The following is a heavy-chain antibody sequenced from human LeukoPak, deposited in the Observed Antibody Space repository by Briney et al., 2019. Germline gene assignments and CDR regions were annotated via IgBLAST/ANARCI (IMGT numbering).Heavy chain of an antibody. CDR2: IYSGGST. CDR3: ARNLAGTLDQ. Sequence: PGGSLRLSCAASGFTLSDNYMSWVRQAPGKGLEWVSVIYSGGSTNYADSVKGRFTISRDNSKNTVFLQMNSLRAEDTAVYYCARNLAGTLDQWGQGTLVIVSS. J-gene: IGHJ4*02. CDR1: GFTLSDNY. D-gene: IGHD6-19*01. V-gene: IGHV3-66*01.